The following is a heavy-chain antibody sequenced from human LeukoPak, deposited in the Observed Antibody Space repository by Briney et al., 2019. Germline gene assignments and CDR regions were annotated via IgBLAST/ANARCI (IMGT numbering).Heavy chain of an antibody. CDR2: IKSKTDGGTI. CDR3: TSPGRNYYYYKGVDV. CDR1: GFTFRNAW. J-gene: IGHJ6*02. Sequence: GGSLRLSCAASGFTFRNAWMSWVRQAPGKGLEWVGRIKSKTDGGTIDYAAPVKGRFTISRDDSKNTLYLQMSSLKIEDTAVYYCTSPGRNYYYYKGVDVWGQGTTVTVSS. D-gene: IGHD1-1*01. V-gene: IGHV3-15*01.